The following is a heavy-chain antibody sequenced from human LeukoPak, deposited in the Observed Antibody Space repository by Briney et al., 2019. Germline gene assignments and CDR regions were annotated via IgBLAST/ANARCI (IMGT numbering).Heavy chain of an antibody. CDR3: ARKDFSSGSFTY. CDR2: IGLHGYPL. D-gene: IGHD3-22*01. CDR1: GFTFNIYY. Sequence: PGGSLRLSCAVSGFTFNIYYMSWIRQAPGKGLEWIPYIGLHGYPLDYADSVKGRFTISRDNAQNSLYLDMSSLRAEDTAVYYCARKDFSSGSFTYWGQGTLVTVSS. V-gene: IGHV3-11*04. J-gene: IGHJ4*02.